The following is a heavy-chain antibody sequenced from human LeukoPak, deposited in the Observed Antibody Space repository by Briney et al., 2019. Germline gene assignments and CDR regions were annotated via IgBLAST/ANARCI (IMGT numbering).Heavy chain of an antibody. V-gene: IGHV4-4*02. Sequence: SGTLSLTCAVSSGSISGDHWWTWVRRAPGKGLEWIGEIYLSGITNYNPSLRGRVTLSVDKSKDQLSLKLTSVTVADTAVYFCARGIRGISKHWGQGTLVTVSS. CDR3: ARGIRGISKH. J-gene: IGHJ4*02. D-gene: IGHD3-10*01. CDR1: SGSISGDHW. CDR2: IYLSGIT.